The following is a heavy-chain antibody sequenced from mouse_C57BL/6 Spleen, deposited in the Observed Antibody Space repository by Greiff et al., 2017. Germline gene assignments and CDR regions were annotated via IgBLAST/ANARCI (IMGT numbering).Heavy chain of an antibody. CDR3: ARCYYSNYGGWFAY. V-gene: IGHV1-55*01. D-gene: IGHD2-5*01. CDR2: IYPGSGST. CDR1: GYTFTSYW. J-gene: IGHJ3*01. Sequence: QVQLQQPGAELVKPGASVKMSCKASGYTFTSYWITWVKQRPGQGLEWIGDIYPGSGSTNYNEKFKSKATLTVDTSSSTAYMQLSSLTSEDSAVYYCARCYYSNYGGWFAYWGQGTLVTVSA.